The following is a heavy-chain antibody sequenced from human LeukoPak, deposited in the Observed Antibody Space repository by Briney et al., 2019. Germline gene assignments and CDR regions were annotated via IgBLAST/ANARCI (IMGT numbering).Heavy chain of an antibody. CDR3: ARAARGYSYVMGDYFDY. V-gene: IGHV1-69*02. Sequence: SVKVSCKASGGTFSSYTISWVRQAPGQGLEWMGRIIPILGIANYAQKLQGRVTITADKSASTAYMELSSLRSEGTAVYYCARAARGYSYVMGDYFDYWGQGTLVTVSS. CDR2: IIPILGIA. D-gene: IGHD5-18*01. J-gene: IGHJ4*02. CDR1: GGTFSSYT.